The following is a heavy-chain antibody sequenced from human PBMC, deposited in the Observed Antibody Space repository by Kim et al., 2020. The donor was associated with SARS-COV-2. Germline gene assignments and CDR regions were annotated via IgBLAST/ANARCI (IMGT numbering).Heavy chain of an antibody. CDR3: ARGKRITIFGVVREMDV. J-gene: IGHJ6*02. CDR2: IYYSGGT. D-gene: IGHD3-3*01. CDR1: GGSISSYY. V-gene: IGHV4-59*13. Sequence: SETLSLTCTVSGGSISSYYWSWIRQPPGKGLEWIWDIYYSGGTNYNPSLKNRVTISVDTSKNQFSLKLSSVTAADTAVYYCARGKRITIFGVVREMDVWGQGTTVSVTS.